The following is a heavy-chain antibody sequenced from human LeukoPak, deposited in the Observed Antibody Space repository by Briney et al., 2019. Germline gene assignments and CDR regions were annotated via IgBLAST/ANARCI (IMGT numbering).Heavy chain of an antibody. Sequence: PGGSLRLSCAASGFTFSNYWMSWVRQAPGKGLEWVAHIKQDGSEKYYVDSVKGRFTISRDNAKNSLYLQVNSLRGEDTAVYYCARVIVVVPTARYFDFWGQGTLVTVSS. J-gene: IGHJ4*02. D-gene: IGHD2-2*01. CDR3: ARVIVVVPTARYFDF. CDR1: GFTFSNYW. CDR2: IKQDGSEK. V-gene: IGHV3-7*01.